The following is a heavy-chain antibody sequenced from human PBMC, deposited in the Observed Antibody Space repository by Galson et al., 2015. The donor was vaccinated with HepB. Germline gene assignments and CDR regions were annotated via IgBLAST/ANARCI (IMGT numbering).Heavy chain of an antibody. Sequence: QSGAEVKKPGDSLRISCRGSGYKFADYWIAWVRQMPGKGLDWMGLIYPGDSQTRYSPSFQDQITMSTEKSTNTAYLQWSSLKASDTAMYYCARFGGAALSHNWFDFWGQGTLVTVSS. CDR1: GYKFADYW. CDR3: ARFGGAALSHNWFDF. CDR2: IYPGDSQT. D-gene: IGHD3-16*01. J-gene: IGHJ5*01. V-gene: IGHV5-51*01.